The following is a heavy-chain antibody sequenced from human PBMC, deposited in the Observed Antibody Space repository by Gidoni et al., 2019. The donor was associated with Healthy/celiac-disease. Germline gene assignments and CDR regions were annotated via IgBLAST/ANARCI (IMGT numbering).Heavy chain of an antibody. J-gene: IGHJ4*02. CDR1: GYTFTSYG. V-gene: IGHV1-18*04. CDR2: ISAYNG. CDR3: ASRGRCSSTSCYTWFDY. Sequence: VQLVQSGAEVKKPGASVKVSCKASGYTFTSYGISWVRQAPGQGLEWMGWISAYNGNTSTSTAYMELRSLRSDDTAVYYCASRGRCSSTSCYTWFDYWGQGTLVTVSS. D-gene: IGHD2-2*02.